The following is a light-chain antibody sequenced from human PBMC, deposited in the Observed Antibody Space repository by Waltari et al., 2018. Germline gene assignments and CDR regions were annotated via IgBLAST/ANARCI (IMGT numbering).Light chain of an antibody. V-gene: IGLV3-25*03. J-gene: IGLJ2*01. CDR1: ALPNPY. CDR2: KDS. Sequence: SSELTQPLSVSVSPGQTARITCSGDALPNPYPSWYPKKPGQAPLLVIFKDSERPSLIPERFSGSSSGTVVALTISGVQAEDEADYFCQSADSTGTHRFFGGGTKLTVL. CDR3: QSADSTGTHRF.